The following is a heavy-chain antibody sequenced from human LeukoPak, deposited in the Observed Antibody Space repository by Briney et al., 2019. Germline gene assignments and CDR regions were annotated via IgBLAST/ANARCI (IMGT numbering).Heavy chain of an antibody. J-gene: IGHJ4*02. CDR2: ISWNSGSV. V-gene: IGHV3-9*01. CDR1: GFTFDDYA. Sequence: GGSLRLSCAASGFTFDDYAMHWVRQAPGKGLEWVSGISWNSGSVGYADSVKGRFTISRDNAKNSLYLQMNSLRAEDTAVYYCALTYYDFWSGAPEFDYWGQGTLVTVSS. CDR3: ALTYYDFWSGAPEFDY. D-gene: IGHD3-3*01.